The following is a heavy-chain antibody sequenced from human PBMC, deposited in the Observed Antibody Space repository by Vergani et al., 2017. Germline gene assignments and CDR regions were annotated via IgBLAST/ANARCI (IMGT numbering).Heavy chain of an antibody. CDR3: ARGIVGGLEFDN. Sequence: EVRLAESGGGLVQPGGSLRLSCAVSGFTFTSYSMNWVRQDPGKGLEWVSYISGVGDTINYADSVKGRFTISRDNSLHLQMNSLRVEDTAVYYCARGIVGGLEFDNWGQGTLVTVSS. D-gene: IGHD1-26*01. CDR1: GFTFTSYS. J-gene: IGHJ4*02. CDR2: ISGVGDTI. V-gene: IGHV3-48*01.